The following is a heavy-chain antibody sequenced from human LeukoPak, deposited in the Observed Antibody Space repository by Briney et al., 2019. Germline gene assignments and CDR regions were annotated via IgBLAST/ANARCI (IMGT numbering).Heavy chain of an antibody. D-gene: IGHD2-21*02. J-gene: IGHJ4*02. V-gene: IGHV4-39*02. CDR1: GGSMSSSSYY. Sequence: SETLSLTCTVSGGSMSSSSYYWGWIRQPPGKGLEWIGSIYYSGSTYYNPSLKSRVTMSVDTSKNQFSLKLSSVTAADTAVYYCAREAYCGGDCYSGDYWGQGTLVTVSS. CDR2: IYYSGST. CDR3: AREAYCGGDCYSGDY.